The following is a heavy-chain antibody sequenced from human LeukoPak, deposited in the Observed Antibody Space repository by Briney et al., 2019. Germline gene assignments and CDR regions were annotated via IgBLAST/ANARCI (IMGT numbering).Heavy chain of an antibody. D-gene: IGHD4-11*01. CDR1: GYTFTNYY. CDR3: AITYNNNAFDI. Sequence: GASVKVSCEASGYTFTNYYIHWVRQAPGQGLEWMGRINPNSGGANYAQKFQGTVTMTRDTSITTAYMELNSLRSDDTAVYYCAITYNNNAFDIWGQGTMVTVSS. V-gene: IGHV1-2*06. J-gene: IGHJ3*02. CDR2: INPNSGGA.